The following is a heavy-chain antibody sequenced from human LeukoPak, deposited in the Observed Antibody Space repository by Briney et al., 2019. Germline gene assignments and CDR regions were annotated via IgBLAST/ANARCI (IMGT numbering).Heavy chain of an antibody. Sequence: PSETLSLTCTVSGGSISSGSYYWSWIRQPAGKGLEWIGRIYTSGSTNYNPSLKSRVTISVDTSKNQFSLKLSSVTAADTAVYYCARDSGKSYYYYMDVWGKGTTVTVSS. CDR2: IYTSGST. CDR3: ARDSGKSYYYYMDV. V-gene: IGHV4-61*02. CDR1: GGSISSGSYY. J-gene: IGHJ6*03.